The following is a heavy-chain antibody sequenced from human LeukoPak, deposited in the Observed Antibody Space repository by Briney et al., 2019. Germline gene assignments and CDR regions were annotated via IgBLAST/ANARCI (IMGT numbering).Heavy chain of an antibody. Sequence: GGSLRLSCAASGFTFSSYAMSWVRQAPGKGLEWASAMSGSGGSTFYADSVKGRFTMSRDNSKNTLYLQMNSLRAEDTAVYYCAKEASYCTNGVCYSRIFDTWGQGTLVTVSS. V-gene: IGHV3-23*01. CDR2: MSGSGGST. J-gene: IGHJ5*02. CDR1: GFTFSSYA. CDR3: AKEASYCTNGVCYSRIFDT. D-gene: IGHD2-8*01.